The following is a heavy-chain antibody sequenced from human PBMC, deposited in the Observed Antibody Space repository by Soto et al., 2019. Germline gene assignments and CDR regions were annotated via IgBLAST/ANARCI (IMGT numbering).Heavy chain of an antibody. CDR3: ATYTILDY. D-gene: IGHD2-2*02. V-gene: IGHV3-53*02. Sequence: EVQLVETGGGLIQPGGSLRLSCAASGFTVSNNYMSWVRQAPGKGLEWVSLIYSGGSTFYADSVKGRFTISRDNSKNTLFLQMNSLRADDTAVYFCATYTILDYWGQGTLVTVSS. J-gene: IGHJ4*02. CDR2: IYSGGST. CDR1: GFTVSNNY.